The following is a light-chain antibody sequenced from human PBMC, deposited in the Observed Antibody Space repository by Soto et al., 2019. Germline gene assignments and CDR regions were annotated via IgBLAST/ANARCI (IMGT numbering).Light chain of an antibody. CDR1: QTLSNTY. V-gene: IGKV3D-20*02. Sequence: EIVLTQSPATLSLSPGERATLSCRASQTLSNTYLAWYQQRPGQSPRLLIHGASSRATGIPDRFSGSGSGTDFSLSISRLEPEDFAIYYCQRYNNWPLTFGGGTKVDIK. J-gene: IGKJ4*01. CDR3: QRYNNWPLT. CDR2: GAS.